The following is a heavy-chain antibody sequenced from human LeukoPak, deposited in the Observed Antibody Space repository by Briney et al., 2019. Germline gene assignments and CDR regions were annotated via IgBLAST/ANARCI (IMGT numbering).Heavy chain of an antibody. J-gene: IGHJ4*02. CDR2: SSYSGST. D-gene: IGHD1-26*01. V-gene: IGHV4-61*01. Sequence: SETLSLTCAVSGGSVTSGSYYWNWIRPPPGKGLDWIGYSSYSGSTKYNPSLKSRVTISVDTSKNEFSLILTSVTAADTAVYYCARGRVGATTFDYWGQGALVTVSS. CDR3: ARGRVGATTFDY. CDR1: GGSVTSGSYY.